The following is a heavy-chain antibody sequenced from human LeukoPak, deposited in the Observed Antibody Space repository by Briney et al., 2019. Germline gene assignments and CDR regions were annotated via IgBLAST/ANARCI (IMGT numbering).Heavy chain of an antibody. CDR1: GYSFTSYW. D-gene: IGHD2-15*01. CDR2: IYPGDSDT. Sequence: GESLKISCKGSGYSFTSYWIGWVRQMPGKGLEWMGIIYPGDSDTRYSPSFQGQVTISADKSISTAYLQWSSLKASNTAMYYCARRGYCSGGSCYYFDYWGQGTLVTVSS. V-gene: IGHV5-51*01. CDR3: ARRGYCSGGSCYYFDY. J-gene: IGHJ4*02.